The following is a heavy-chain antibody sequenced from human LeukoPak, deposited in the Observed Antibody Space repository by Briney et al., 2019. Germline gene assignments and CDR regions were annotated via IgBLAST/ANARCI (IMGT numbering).Heavy chain of an antibody. CDR1: GYTFTGYY. CDR3: AVDDYGEGY. D-gene: IGHD4-17*01. J-gene: IGHJ4*02. V-gene: IGHV1-46*01. CDR2: MNPSGGDT. Sequence: ASVKVSCKASGYTFTGYYMHWVRQAPGQGLEWMGIMNPSGGDTRYAQKFQGRVTMTRDTSISTAYMELSRLRSDDTAVYYCAVDDYGEGYWGQGTLVTVSS.